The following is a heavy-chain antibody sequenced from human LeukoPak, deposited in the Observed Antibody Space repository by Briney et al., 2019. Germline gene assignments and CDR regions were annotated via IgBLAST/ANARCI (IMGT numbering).Heavy chain of an antibody. CDR3: AKDYCSGGSCYSGGY. J-gene: IGHJ4*02. Sequence: GGSLRLSCAASGFTFSSYGMHWVRQAPGKGLELVAFIRYDGSNKYYADSVKGRFTISRDNSKNTLYLQMNSLRAEDTAVYYCAKDYCSGGSCYSGGYWGQGTLVTVSS. CDR2: IRYDGSNK. V-gene: IGHV3-30*02. CDR1: GFTFSSYG. D-gene: IGHD2-15*01.